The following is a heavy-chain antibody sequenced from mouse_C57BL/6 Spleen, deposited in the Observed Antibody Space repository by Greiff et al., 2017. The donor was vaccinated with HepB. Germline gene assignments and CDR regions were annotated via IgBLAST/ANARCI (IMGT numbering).Heavy chain of an antibody. V-gene: IGHV5-16*01. CDR2: INYDGSST. CDR1: GFTFSDYY. J-gene: IGHJ1*03. D-gene: IGHD4-1*01. CDR3: ARAWGGDWYFDV. Sequence: DVHLVESEGGLVQPGSSMKLSCTASGFTFSDYYMAWVRQVPEKGLEWVANINYDGSSTYYLDSLKSRFIISRDNAKNILYLQMSSLKSEDTATYYCARAWGGDWYFDVWGTGTTVTVSS.